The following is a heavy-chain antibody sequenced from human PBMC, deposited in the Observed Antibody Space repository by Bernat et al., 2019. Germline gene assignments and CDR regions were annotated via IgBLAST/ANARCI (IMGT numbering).Heavy chain of an antibody. V-gene: IGHV3-30*18. Sequence: VQLLESGGGVVQPGRSLRLSCAASGFTFSYYGMHWVRQAPGKGLEWVTVMSFDGGNKYYADSVKGRFTISRDNSKNTLYLQMNSLRSEDTAVYYCAKDLAPVRGGKNYYYGMDVWGQGTPVTVSS. D-gene: IGHD3-10*01. CDR3: AKDLAPVRGGKNYYYGMDV. CDR2: MSFDGGNK. CDR1: GFTFSYYG. J-gene: IGHJ6*02.